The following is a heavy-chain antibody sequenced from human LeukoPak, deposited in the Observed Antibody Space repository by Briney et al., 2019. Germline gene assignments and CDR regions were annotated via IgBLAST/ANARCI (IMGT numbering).Heavy chain of an antibody. V-gene: IGHV3-48*03. Sequence: PGGSLRLSCAASGFTFSSYEMNWVRQAPGKGLEWVSYINSGGSTLYYADSVKGRFTISRDNAKNSLSLQMSSLRPEDTAVYYCARPRGIAAAGNAFDPWGRGTLVTVS. CDR3: ARPRGIAAAGNAFDP. CDR1: GFTFSSYE. D-gene: IGHD6-13*01. J-gene: IGHJ5*02. CDR2: INSGGSTL.